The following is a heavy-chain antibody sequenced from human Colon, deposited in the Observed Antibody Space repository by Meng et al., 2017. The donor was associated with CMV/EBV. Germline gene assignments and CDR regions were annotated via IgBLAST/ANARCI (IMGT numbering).Heavy chain of an antibody. CDR2: IIPIFGTA. V-gene: IGHV1-69*05. D-gene: IGHD3-3*01. Sequence: SGGTFSSYAISWVRPAPGQGLKWMGGIIPIFGTANYAQKFQGRVTITTDESTSTAYMELSSLRSEDTAVYYCARAPTIFGVVSWFDPWGQGTLVTVSS. CDR3: ARAPTIFGVVSWFDP. J-gene: IGHJ5*02. CDR1: GGTFSSYA.